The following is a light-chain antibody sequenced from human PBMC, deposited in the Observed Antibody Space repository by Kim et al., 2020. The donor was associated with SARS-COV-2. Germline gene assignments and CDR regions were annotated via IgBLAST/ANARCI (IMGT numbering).Light chain of an antibody. CDR2: DVT. V-gene: IGLV2-14*03. Sequence: QSALTQPASVSESPGHSITISCTGTSSDVGGFNYVSWYQQYPGKAPKLIIYDVTKRPSGVSSRFSGSKSGNTASLTISRLQPEDEADYYCCSYTSANTVVFGGGTKLTVL. J-gene: IGLJ2*01. CDR3: CSYTSANTVV. CDR1: SSDVGGFNY.